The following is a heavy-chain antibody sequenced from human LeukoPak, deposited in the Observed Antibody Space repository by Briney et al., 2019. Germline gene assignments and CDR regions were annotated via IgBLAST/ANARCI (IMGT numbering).Heavy chain of an antibody. V-gene: IGHV3-74*01. CDR3: ARDVPHNWFDT. J-gene: IGHJ5*02. CDR2: INSDGGGA. CDR1: EITSGNTW. Sequence: PGGPLRLSGEPPEITSGNTWWPWAPKGQGKGRLWISRINSDGGGAIYADSVKGRFTVSRDNAKNTLYLQMNSLRAEDTAVYYCARDVPHNWFDTWGQGTLVTVSS.